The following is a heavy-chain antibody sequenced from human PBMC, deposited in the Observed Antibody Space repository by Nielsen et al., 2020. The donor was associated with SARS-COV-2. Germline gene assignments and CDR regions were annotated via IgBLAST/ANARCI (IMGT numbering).Heavy chain of an antibody. J-gene: IGHJ3*02. CDR3: ASTSGSYFAFDI. D-gene: IGHD1-26*01. CDR2: ISSSSSYI. Sequence: GESLKISCAASGFTFSSYSMNWVRQAPGKGLEWVSSISSSSSYIYYADSVKGRFTISRDNAKNSLYLQMNSLRAEDTAVYYCASTSGSYFAFDIWGQGTMVTVSS. V-gene: IGHV3-21*01. CDR1: GFTFSSYS.